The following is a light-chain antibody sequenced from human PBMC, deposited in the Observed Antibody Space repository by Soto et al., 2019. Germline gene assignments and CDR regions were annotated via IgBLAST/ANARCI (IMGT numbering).Light chain of an antibody. V-gene: IGKV3-11*01. CDR2: DAT. CDR1: RTVGNF. Sequence: EIVLTQSPATLSLSPGERPTLSCRASRTVGNFLAWYQQKPGQAPSLLIYDATHRATGIPDRFSGSGSGTDFTLTISRLEPEDSAVYYCQQRNTWPPVTFGQGTRLEIK. J-gene: IGKJ5*01. CDR3: QQRNTWPPVT.